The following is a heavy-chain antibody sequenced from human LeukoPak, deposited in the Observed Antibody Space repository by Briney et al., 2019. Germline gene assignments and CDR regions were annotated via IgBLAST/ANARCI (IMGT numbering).Heavy chain of an antibody. V-gene: IGHV3-20*04. Sequence: GGSLRLSCAASGFTFDDYGMSWVRQAPGKGLEWVSGINWNGGSTGYADSVKGRFTISRDNAKNSLYLQMNSLRAEDTAVYYCAKDISRSDYVWGSYRYTAFDIWGQGTMVTVSS. CDR1: GFTFDDYG. CDR2: INWNGGST. CDR3: AKDISRSDYVWGSYRYTAFDI. D-gene: IGHD3-16*02. J-gene: IGHJ3*02.